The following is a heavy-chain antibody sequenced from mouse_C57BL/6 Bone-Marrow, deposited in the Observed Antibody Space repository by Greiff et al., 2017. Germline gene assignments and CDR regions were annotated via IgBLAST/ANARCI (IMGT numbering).Heavy chain of an antibody. Sequence: VQLQQSGPELVKPGASVKMSCKASGYTFTDYNMHWVKQSHGKSLEWIGYINPNNGVTSYNQKFKGKATLTVNKSSSTAYMELRSLTSEDSAVYYCARKYYGSSFLFAYWGQGTLVTVSA. CDR3: ARKYYGSSFLFAY. V-gene: IGHV1-22*01. D-gene: IGHD1-1*01. CDR1: GYTFTDYN. J-gene: IGHJ3*01. CDR2: INPNNGVT.